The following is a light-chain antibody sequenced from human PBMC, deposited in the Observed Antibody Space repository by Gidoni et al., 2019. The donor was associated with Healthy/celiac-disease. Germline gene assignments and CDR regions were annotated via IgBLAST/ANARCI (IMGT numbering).Light chain of an antibody. CDR3: SSYTSSSTQGV. CDR1: SSDVGGYNH. CDR2: EVS. Sequence: QSALTQPASVSGSPRQSITISCTGTSSDVGGYNHVSWYQQHPGKAPKLMIYEVSNRPPGVSNRFSGSKSGNTASLTISGLQAEDEADYYCSSYTSSSTQGVFGGGTKLTVL. J-gene: IGLJ2*01. V-gene: IGLV2-14*01.